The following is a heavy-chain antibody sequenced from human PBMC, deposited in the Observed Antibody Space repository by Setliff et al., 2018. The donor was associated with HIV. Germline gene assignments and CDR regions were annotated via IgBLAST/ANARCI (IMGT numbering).Heavy chain of an antibody. CDR3: ARWTYYHASGSYRGKFDY. D-gene: IGHD3-10*01. CDR2: IYYSGSI. J-gene: IGHJ4*02. Sequence: PSETLSLTCVVSGYSISSNDWWGWIRQSPGKGLEWIGYIYYSGSIYYNPSLKSRVTMSVDTSKNQFSLKLSSVTAADTAVYYCARWTYYHASGSYRGKFDYWGQGTLVTVSS. V-gene: IGHV4-28*05. CDR1: GYSISSNDW.